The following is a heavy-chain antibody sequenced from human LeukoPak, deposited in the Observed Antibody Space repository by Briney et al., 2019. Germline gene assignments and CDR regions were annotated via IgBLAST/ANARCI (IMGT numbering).Heavy chain of an antibody. V-gene: IGHV4-34*01. J-gene: IGHJ4*02. CDR2: INHSGST. CDR1: GGSFSGYY. D-gene: IGHD6-13*01. Sequence: PSETLSLTCAVYGGSFSGYYWSWIRQPPGEGLEWIGEINHSGSTNYNPSLKSRVTISVDTSKNQFSLKLSSVTAADTAVYYCATHSRYSSSWYWGQGTLVTVSS. CDR3: ATHSRYSSSWY.